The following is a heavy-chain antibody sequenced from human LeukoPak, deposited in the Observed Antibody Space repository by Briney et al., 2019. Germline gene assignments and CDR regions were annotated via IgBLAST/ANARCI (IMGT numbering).Heavy chain of an antibody. CDR1: GFSVSSNY. CDR2: ISGSGGST. Sequence: GGSLRLSCEASGFSVSSNYLSWVRQAPGKGLEWVSGISGSGGSTYYADSVKGRFTISRDNSKNTLYLQMNSLRAEDTAVYYCAKGSHIVVVPAAVHFDYWGQGTLVTVSS. D-gene: IGHD2-2*01. V-gene: IGHV3-23*01. J-gene: IGHJ4*02. CDR3: AKGSHIVVVPAAVHFDY.